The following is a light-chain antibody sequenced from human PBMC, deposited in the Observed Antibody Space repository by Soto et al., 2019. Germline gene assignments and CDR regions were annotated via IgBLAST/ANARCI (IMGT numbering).Light chain of an antibody. CDR1: SSNIGSNY. V-gene: IGLV1-47*01. CDR2: SNN. J-gene: IGLJ3*02. CDR3: ATWEDSVSGWV. Sequence: QSVVTQTPSTSGTPGQRVTISCSGNSSNIGSNYVYWYQQFPGTAPKLLIYSNNQRPSGVPDRFSGTKSGTSASLAISGLRSEDEADYYCATWEDSVSGWVFGGGTKLTVL.